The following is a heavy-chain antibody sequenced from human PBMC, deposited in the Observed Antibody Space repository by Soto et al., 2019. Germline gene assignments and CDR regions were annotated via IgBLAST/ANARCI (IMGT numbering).Heavy chain of an antibody. D-gene: IGHD6-6*01. CDR2: IFYSGTT. Sequence: SETLSLTCTVSGGSVNSGSYYWSWIRQPPGMGLEWIGYIFYSGTTNYNPSLKSRVTISVDTSKNQFSLKLSSVTAADTAVYYCAREVSWGQGTLVTVSS. CDR3: AREVS. CDR1: GGSVNSGSYY. V-gene: IGHV4-61*01. J-gene: IGHJ4*02.